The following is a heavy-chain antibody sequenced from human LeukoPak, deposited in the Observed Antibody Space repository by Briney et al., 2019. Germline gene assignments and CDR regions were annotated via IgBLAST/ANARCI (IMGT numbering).Heavy chain of an antibody. V-gene: IGHV4-59*12. CDR2: MYHSGST. CDR1: GGAITNYY. J-gene: IGHJ3*02. D-gene: IGHD1-1*01. Sequence: SETLSLTCTVSGGAITNYYWSWIRQPPGKGLEWIAYMYHSGSTNYNPSLKSRVTISVDTSKNQFSLKLSSVTAADTAVYYCARPTTLKDAFDIWGQGTMVTVSS. CDR3: ARPTTLKDAFDI.